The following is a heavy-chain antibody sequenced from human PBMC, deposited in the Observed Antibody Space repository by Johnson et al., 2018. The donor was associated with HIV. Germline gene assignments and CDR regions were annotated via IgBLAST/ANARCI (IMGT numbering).Heavy chain of an antibody. CDR2: IWYDGSNK. V-gene: IGHV3-33*06. J-gene: IGHJ3*02. Sequence: QVLLVESGGGVVQPGRSLRLSCAASGITFSSYAMHWVRQAPGKGLEWVAVIWYDGSNKYYADSVKGRFTISRDNSKNTLYLQMNSLRAEDTAVYYCAKDLDSSSWGAFDIWGQGTMVTVSS. CDR1: GITFSSYA. D-gene: IGHD6-6*01. CDR3: AKDLDSSSWGAFDI.